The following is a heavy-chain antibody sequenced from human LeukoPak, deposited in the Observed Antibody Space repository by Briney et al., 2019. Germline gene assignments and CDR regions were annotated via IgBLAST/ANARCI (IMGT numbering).Heavy chain of an antibody. V-gene: IGHV3-7*01. D-gene: IGHD6-19*01. Sequence: GGSLRLSCVASGFPFTSHWLSWFRQSPGRGLEWVAHINSDGSEKNYVDSVKGRFTISRDNARNSQFLQMNSLRAEDTAVYYCASGGGWVFFNWGQGTLVTVSS. J-gene: IGHJ4*02. CDR1: GFPFTSHW. CDR2: INSDGSEK. CDR3: ASGGGWVFFN.